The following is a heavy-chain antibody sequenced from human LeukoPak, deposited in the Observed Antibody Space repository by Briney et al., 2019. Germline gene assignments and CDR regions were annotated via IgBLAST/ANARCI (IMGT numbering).Heavy chain of an antibody. D-gene: IGHD1-14*01. CDR2: LFFGGST. V-gene: IGHV4-39*01. CDR1: GDSISSSRYS. CDR3: ARHKYEDHSYNLFDC. Sequence: SETLTLTCTVSGDSISSSRYSWAWIRQPPGRGLEWIGTLFFGGSTYDNPSLKSRVTIYGDTSRNQFALRLDSVTAADTALYYCARHKYEDHSYNLFDCWGQGTLVTVSS. J-gene: IGHJ5*01.